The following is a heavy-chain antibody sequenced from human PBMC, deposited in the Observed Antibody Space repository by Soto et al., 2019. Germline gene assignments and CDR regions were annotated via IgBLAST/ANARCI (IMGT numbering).Heavy chain of an antibody. D-gene: IGHD5-18*01. Sequence: GGSLRLSCAGSGFTPTTTPLSWVRQPPGKGLEWVTTISGTASRTYYVDSVKGRFFISRDESENTVTLQMNNLTLEDTAVYYCVKGDLDTAVVNSPDALDFWGPGTTVTVSS. V-gene: IGHV3-23*01. CDR1: GFTPTTTP. CDR2: ISGTASRT. CDR3: VKGDLDTAVVNSPDALDF. J-gene: IGHJ3*01.